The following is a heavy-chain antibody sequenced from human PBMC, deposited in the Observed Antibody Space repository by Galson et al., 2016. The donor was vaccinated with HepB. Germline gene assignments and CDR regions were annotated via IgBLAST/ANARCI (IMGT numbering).Heavy chain of an antibody. CDR1: GFTFSNYW. J-gene: IGHJ6*02. CDR2: INEDGSEK. Sequence: SLRLSCAASGFTFSNYWMSWVRQAPGKGLEWVANINEDGSEKYYVDSVKGRFTISRDNAKNSLDLQMNSLSPEDTAVYYWARLWSSAPGSVYDYYGMVVWGQGTTVTVSS. V-gene: IGHV3-7*01. CDR3: ARLWSSAPGSVYDYYGMVV. D-gene: IGHD6-13*01.